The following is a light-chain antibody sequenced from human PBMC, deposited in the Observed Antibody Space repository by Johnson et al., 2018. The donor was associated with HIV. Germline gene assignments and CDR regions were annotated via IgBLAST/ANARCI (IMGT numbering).Light chain of an antibody. CDR3: GIWHSSLSAFV. CDR2: DNN. Sequence: QSVSTQQPSVSAAQGQKVTISCSASSSNIGNNYVSWYQQLAGTAPKLLIYDNNKRHSGITDRFSGSKSVTSATLGLTGLTTGDEADYYCGIWHSSLSAFVFGTGTKVTVL. V-gene: IGLV1-51*01. J-gene: IGLJ1*01. CDR1: SSNIGNNY.